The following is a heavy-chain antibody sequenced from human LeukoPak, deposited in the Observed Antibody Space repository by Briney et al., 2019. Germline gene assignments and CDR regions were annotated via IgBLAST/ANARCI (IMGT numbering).Heavy chain of an antibody. J-gene: IGHJ4*02. CDR3: ARSLPYGTTWYGRSDF. CDR1: GIPFNAYW. V-gene: IGHV3-7*03. D-gene: IGHD6-13*01. CDR2: IRQDGDTK. Sequence: GSLKLSCAASGIPFNAYWMTWVRQAPGKGLEWVANIRQDGDTKYYVDSVKGRFTISRDNAMNSLYLQMNSLRAEDTAIYYCARSLPYGTTWYGRSDFWGQGTLVTVSS.